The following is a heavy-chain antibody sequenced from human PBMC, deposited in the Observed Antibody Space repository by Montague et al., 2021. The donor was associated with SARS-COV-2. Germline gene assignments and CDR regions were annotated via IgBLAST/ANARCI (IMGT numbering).Heavy chain of an antibody. D-gene: IGHD2-15*01. CDR1: GGSISSYY. CDR3: ARNLVVHYWYGMDV. V-gene: IGHV4-59*01. J-gene: IGHJ6*02. CDR2: ISYSGST. Sequence: SETLSLTCTVAGGSISSYYWSWIRQPPGKGLEWNGYISYSGSTNYNPSLKSQVTISVDTSKNQFSLNLSSVTAADTAVYYCARNLVVHYWYGMDVWGQGTTVTVSS.